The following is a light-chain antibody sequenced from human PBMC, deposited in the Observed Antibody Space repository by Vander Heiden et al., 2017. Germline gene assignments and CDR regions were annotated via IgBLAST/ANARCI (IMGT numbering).Light chain of an antibody. V-gene: IGKV2-28*01. Sequence: DIVMTQSPLSLPVTPGEPASISCRSSESLLHRNGNNYLNWYLQKPGQSPQLLIYLGSNRASGVPDRFSGSESGTDFTLKINRVEAEDVGVYYCMQAIQTTPTFGGGTKVEIK. J-gene: IGKJ4*01. CDR3: MQAIQTTPT. CDR1: ESLLHRNGNNY. CDR2: LGS.